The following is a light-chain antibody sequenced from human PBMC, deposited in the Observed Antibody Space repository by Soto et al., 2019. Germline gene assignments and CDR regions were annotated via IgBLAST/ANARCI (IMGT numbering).Light chain of an antibody. V-gene: IGLV3-1*01. J-gene: IGLJ2*01. CDR1: KLGDKY. Sequence: SSELTQPPSVSMSPGQTASITCSGDKLGDKYACWYQQKPGQSPVLVIYQDSKRPSGIPERFSGSNSGNTATLTISGTQAMDEADYYCQAWDSSVVFGGGTKVTVL. CDR2: QDS. CDR3: QAWDSSVV.